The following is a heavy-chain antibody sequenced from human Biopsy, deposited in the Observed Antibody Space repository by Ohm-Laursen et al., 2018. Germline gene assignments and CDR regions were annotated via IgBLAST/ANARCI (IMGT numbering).Heavy chain of an antibody. J-gene: IGHJ4*02. D-gene: IGHD3-10*01. CDR3: ARAYFYGLGTSNYFFDS. CDR1: GGSIRSPDHR. Sequence: SETLSLTYTVSGGSIRSPDHRWNWVRRAPGKGLEWIGNIYYSWTTFYNPSLSRRVTMDLDTSSNQFSLKLKSVTSADTAVYFCARAYFYGLGTSNYFFDSWGQGALVTVSS. CDR2: IYYSWTT. V-gene: IGHV4-39*01.